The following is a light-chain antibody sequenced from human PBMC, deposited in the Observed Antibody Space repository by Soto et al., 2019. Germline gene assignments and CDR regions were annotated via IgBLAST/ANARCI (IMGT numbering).Light chain of an antibody. J-gene: IGKJ5*01. Sequence: DIQMTQSPSTLSVSVGDRVTITCRASQSISSWLAGYQQKPGKAPKSLIYKASSLESGVPSRFSGSGSGTEFTLTISSLQPDDFATYYCQQYSIYPITFGQGTRLEIK. CDR3: QQYSIYPIT. CDR2: KAS. V-gene: IGKV1-5*03. CDR1: QSISSW.